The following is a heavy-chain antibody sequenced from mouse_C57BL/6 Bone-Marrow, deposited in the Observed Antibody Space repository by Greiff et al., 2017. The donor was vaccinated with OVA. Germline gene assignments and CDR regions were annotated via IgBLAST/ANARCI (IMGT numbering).Heavy chain of an antibody. CDR1: GYTFTSYW. CDR2: INPSSGYT. J-gene: IGHJ1*03. CDR3: ARWGRIYYGNYWYVDV. V-gene: IGHV1-7*01. Sequence: VKLQESGAELAKPGASVKLSCKASGYTFTSYWMHWVKQRPGQGLEWIGYINPSSGYTKYNQKFKDKATLTVDKSSSTAYMQLSSLTYEDSAVYYSARWGRIYYGNYWYVDVWGTGTTVTVSS. D-gene: IGHD2-1*01.